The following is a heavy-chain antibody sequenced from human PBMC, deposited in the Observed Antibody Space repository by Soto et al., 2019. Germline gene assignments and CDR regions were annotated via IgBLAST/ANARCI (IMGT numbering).Heavy chain of an antibody. CDR3: ARDAGRGGSWPLFDY. V-gene: IGHV1-18*01. D-gene: IGHD6-13*01. CDR1: GYTFTSYG. Sequence: QVQLVQSGAEVKKPGASVKVSCKTSGYTFTSYGISWVRQVPGQGLEWMGWISAYNGNTNYAQKLQGRVTMTTDTSTSTAYMELRSLRSDDTAVYYCARDAGRGGSWPLFDYWGQGTLVTVSS. CDR2: ISAYNGNT. J-gene: IGHJ4*02.